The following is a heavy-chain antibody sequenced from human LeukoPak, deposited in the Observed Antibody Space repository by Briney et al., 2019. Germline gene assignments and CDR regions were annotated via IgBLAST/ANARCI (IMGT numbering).Heavy chain of an antibody. CDR1: GGSISSYY. J-gene: IGHJ4*02. CDR3: AAVNYGILTGYDPFDY. V-gene: IGHV4-59*08. CDR2: IYYSGST. Sequence: SETLSLTCTVSGGSISSYYWSWIRQPPGKGLEWIGYIYYSGSTNYNPSLKSRVTISVDTSKNQFSLKLSSLTAADTAVYYCAAVNYGILTGYDPFDYWGQGTLVTVSS. D-gene: IGHD3-9*01.